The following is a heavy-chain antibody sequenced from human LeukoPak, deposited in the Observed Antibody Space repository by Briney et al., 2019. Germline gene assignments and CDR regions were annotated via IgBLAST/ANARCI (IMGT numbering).Heavy chain of an antibody. CDR1: GFTLDDYA. CDR3: AKDRSISGGYYYMDV. J-gene: IGHJ6*03. D-gene: IGHD3-3*02. CDR2: ISGDGGST. Sequence: GGSLRLSCAASGFTLDDYAMHWVRHAPGKGLEWVSLISGDGGSTYYADSVKGRFTISRDNSKNSLYLQMNSLRTEDTALYYCAKDRSISGGYYYMDVWGKGTTVTVSS. V-gene: IGHV3-43*02.